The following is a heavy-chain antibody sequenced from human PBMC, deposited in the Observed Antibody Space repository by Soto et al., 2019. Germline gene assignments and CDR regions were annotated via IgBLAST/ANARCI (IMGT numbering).Heavy chain of an antibody. V-gene: IGHV5-10-1*01. D-gene: IGHD4-4*01. CDR2: IDPSDSYT. Sequence: SGESLKISCIGSGYSFTSYWISWVRQMPGKGLEWMGRIDPSDSYTSYSPSFQGHVTISTDKSIRTAYLQWSSLKASDTAIYYCASLSNYADALDAWGRGTTVTVYS. J-gene: IGHJ6*02. CDR1: GYSFTSYW. CDR3: ASLSNYADALDA.